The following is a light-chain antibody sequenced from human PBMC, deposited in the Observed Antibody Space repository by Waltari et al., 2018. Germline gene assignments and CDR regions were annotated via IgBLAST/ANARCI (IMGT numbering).Light chain of an antibody. CDR1: SPHIGSTF. CDR3: ATWDDGLSGHWV. V-gene: IGLV1-47*01. CDR2: KDN. Sequence: QSVLTQPPSASGTPGQRVTISCSGPSPHIGSTFLSWYQQLSGPAPKLLIYKDNQRPSGVPDRFSGSRSGTSASLTISGLRSDDESHFYCATWDDGLSGHWVFGGGTKLTVL. J-gene: IGLJ3*02.